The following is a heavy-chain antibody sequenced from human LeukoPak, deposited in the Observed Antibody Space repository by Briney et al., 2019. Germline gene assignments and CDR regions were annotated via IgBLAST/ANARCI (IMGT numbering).Heavy chain of an antibody. V-gene: IGHV4-39*01. CDR2: ISYGGGA. Sequence: SETLSLTCTVSGGSISRSTYYRGWIRQPPGKGLEWIAIISYGGGAFYNPSLKSRVTISVDTSKNQFSLTLTSVTAADTAAYYCARRYCSGGICYYFDSWGQGTLVTVSS. CDR1: GGSISRSTYY. J-gene: IGHJ4*02. CDR3: ARRYCSGGICYYFDS. D-gene: IGHD2-8*02.